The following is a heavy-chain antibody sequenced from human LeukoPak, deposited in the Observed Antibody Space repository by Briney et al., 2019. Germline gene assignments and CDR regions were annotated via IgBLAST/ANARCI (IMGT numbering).Heavy chain of an antibody. CDR1: GFTFSSYA. Sequence: GGSLRLSCAASGFTFSSYAMSWVRQAPGKGLEWVSAISGSGGSTYYADSVKGRFTISRDNSKNTLYLQMNSLRAEDTAVYYCAPTPQHYGSGSYYKAYWGQGTLVTVSS. J-gene: IGHJ4*02. V-gene: IGHV3-23*01. CDR3: APTPQHYGSGSYYKAY. D-gene: IGHD3-10*01. CDR2: ISGSGGST.